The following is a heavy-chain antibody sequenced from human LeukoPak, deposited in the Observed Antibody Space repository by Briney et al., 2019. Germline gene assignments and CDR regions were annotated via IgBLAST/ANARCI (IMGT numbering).Heavy chain of an antibody. D-gene: IGHD3-22*01. CDR3: ARAENYDKGGLYFVN. J-gene: IGHJ4*02. CDR2: IYHSGRT. Sequence: SGTLSLTCTVSGYSISSGYYWGWIRQPPGKGLEWIGSIYHSGRTFYNPSLKSRVTISGDTSKNQFSLRLSSVTAADTAVYYCARAENYDKGGLYFVNWGQGTLATVSS. V-gene: IGHV4-38-2*02. CDR1: GYSISSGYY.